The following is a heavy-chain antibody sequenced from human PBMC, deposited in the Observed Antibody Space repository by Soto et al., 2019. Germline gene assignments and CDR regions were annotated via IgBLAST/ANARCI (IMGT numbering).Heavy chain of an antibody. Sequence: SLRLSCAASGFTFSSYGMHRVRQAPGKGLEWVAVISYDGSNKYYADSVKGRFTISRDNSKNTLYLQMNSLRAEDTAVYYCAKEAYSSSWYSNYYGMDVWGQGTTVTASS. D-gene: IGHD6-13*01. V-gene: IGHV3-30*18. CDR2: ISYDGSNK. J-gene: IGHJ6*02. CDR1: GFTFSSYG. CDR3: AKEAYSSSWYSNYYGMDV.